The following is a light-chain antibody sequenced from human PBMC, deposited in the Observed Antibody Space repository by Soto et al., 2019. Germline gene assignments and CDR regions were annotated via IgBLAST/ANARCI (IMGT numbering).Light chain of an antibody. CDR1: HGISNY. V-gene: IGKV1-27*01. CDR3: QKYNSAPLVT. Sequence: DIQMTQSPSSLSASVGDRVTITGRASHGISNYLAWYQQKPGKVPKLLIYAASTLQSGVPSRFSGSGSGTDFTLPISSLQPEDVATYYCQKYNSAPLVTFGPGTKVDIK. J-gene: IGKJ3*01. CDR2: AAS.